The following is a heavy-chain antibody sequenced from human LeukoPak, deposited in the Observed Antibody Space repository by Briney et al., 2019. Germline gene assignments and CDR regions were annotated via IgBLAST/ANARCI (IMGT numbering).Heavy chain of an antibody. CDR2: ISGSGGST. V-gene: IGHV3-23*01. J-gene: IGHJ4*02. Sequence: GGSLRLPCAASGFTFSSYAMSWVRQAPGKGLEWVSAISGSGGSTYYADSVKGRFTISRDNSKNTLYLQMNSLRAEDTAVYYCAKEPVGSSSWYYFDYWGQGTLVTVSS. D-gene: IGHD6-13*01. CDR1: GFTFSSYA. CDR3: AKEPVGSSSWYYFDY.